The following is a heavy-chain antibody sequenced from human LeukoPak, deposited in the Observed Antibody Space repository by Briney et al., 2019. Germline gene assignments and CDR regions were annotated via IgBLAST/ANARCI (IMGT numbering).Heavy chain of an antibody. Sequence: GASVRVSCKASGGTFSSYGISWIRQSPGQGLEWMGDIVPMVGKSNYAQTLQGRLTITADESTNTAYMELTSLTFEDTAVYYCAREFERHHPAFRHWGQGTLVTVSS. V-gene: IGHV1-69*13. D-gene: IGHD1-1*01. CDR3: AREFERHHPAFRH. J-gene: IGHJ4*02. CDR2: IVPMVGKS. CDR1: GGTFSSYG.